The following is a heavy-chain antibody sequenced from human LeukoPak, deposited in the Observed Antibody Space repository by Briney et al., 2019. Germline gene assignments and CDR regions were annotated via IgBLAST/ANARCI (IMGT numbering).Heavy chain of an antibody. J-gene: IGHJ4*02. CDR1: GFTFSSYD. Sequence: PGGSLRLSCAASGFTFSSYDMHWVRQAPGKGLEWVAVISYDGSNKYYADSVKGRFTISRDNSKNTLYLQMNSLRAEDTAVYYCARGVRIAVAGYIDYWGQGTLVTVSS. CDR2: ISYDGSNK. D-gene: IGHD6-19*01. CDR3: ARGVRIAVAGYIDY. V-gene: IGHV3-30*03.